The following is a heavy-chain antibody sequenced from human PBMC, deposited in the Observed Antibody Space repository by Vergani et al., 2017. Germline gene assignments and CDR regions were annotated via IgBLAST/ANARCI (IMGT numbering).Heavy chain of an antibody. V-gene: IGHV1-2*02. CDR2: INPNSGGT. CDR3: ACSCLYGSNSVNYYYYGMDV. J-gene: IGHJ6*02. CDR1: GYTFTGYY. D-gene: IGHD4-23*01. Sequence: QVQQVQSAAEVKKPGASLKVSCKASGYTFTGYYMHWVRQAPGQGLEWMGWINPNSGGTNYAQKFQGRVTMTSDTSISTAYMELSRLRSDDTAVYYCACSCLYGSNSVNYYYYGMDVWSQGTTVTVSS.